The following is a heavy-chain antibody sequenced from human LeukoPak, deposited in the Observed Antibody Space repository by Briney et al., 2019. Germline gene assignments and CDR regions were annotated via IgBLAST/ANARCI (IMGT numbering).Heavy chain of an antibody. CDR1: GFTFSSYS. Sequence: SGGSLRLSCAASGFTFSSYSMNWVRQAPGKGLEWVSSISSSSSYIYYADSVKGRFTISRDNAKNSLYLQMNSLRAEDTAVYYCASMDDYGGKSDYWGQGTLVTVSS. D-gene: IGHD4-23*01. J-gene: IGHJ4*02. V-gene: IGHV3-21*01. CDR3: ASMDDYGGKSDY. CDR2: ISSSSSYI.